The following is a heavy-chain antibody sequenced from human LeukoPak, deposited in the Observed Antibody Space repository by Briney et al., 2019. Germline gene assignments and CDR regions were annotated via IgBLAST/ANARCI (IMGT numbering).Heavy chain of an antibody. CDR2: IGGSGGT. Sequence: PGGSLRLSCAASGFTFSTYAMSWVRQAPGKGLEWVSGIGGSGGTYYTDSVMGRFTISRDNAKNTLYLQMNTLRAEDTAVYYCVKMVRGVISTFHYWGQGTLVTVSS. CDR1: GFTFSTYA. V-gene: IGHV3-23*01. J-gene: IGHJ4*02. D-gene: IGHD3-10*01. CDR3: VKMVRGVISTFHY.